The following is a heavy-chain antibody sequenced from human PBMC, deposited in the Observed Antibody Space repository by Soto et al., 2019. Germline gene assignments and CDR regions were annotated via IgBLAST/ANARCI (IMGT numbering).Heavy chain of an antibody. CDR3: ARTNLLYYPDAFDI. CDR1: GGSISSGGYY. CDR2: IYYSGST. Sequence: SETLSLTCTVSGGSISSGGYYWSWIRQPPGKGLEWIGYIYYSGSTYYNPSLKSRVTISVDTSKNQFSLKLSSVTAADTAVYYCARTNLLYYPDAFDIWGQGTMVTVSS. J-gene: IGHJ3*02. V-gene: IGHV4-30-4*08. D-gene: IGHD3-10*01.